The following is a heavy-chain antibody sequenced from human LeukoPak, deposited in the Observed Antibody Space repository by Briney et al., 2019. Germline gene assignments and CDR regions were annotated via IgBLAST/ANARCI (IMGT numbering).Heavy chain of an antibody. CDR1: GGSFSGYY. Sequence: SETLSLTCAVYGGSFSGYYWSWIREPPGKGLEWIGEINHSGSTNYNPSLKSRVTISVDTSKNQFSLKLSSVTAADTAVYYCAPRSSSSVWYEGFDPWGQGTLVTVSS. J-gene: IGHJ5*02. CDR2: INHSGST. D-gene: IGHD6-19*01. CDR3: APRSSSSVWYEGFDP. V-gene: IGHV4-34*01.